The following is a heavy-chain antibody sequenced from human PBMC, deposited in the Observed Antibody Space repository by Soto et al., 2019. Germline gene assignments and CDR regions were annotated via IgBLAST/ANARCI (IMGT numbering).Heavy chain of an antibody. V-gene: IGHV1-69*01. CDR2: IIPIFGTA. CDR1: GGTFSSYA. D-gene: IGHD5-18*01. J-gene: IGHJ6*02. Sequence: QVQLVQSGAEVKKPGSSVKVSCKASGGTFSSYAISWVRQAPGQGLEWMGGIIPIFGTANYAQKFQGRVTITSDESTSTAYMEMSSLRSEDTAVYYCARVDTAMVTGYYGMDVWGQGTTVTVSS. CDR3: ARVDTAMVTGYYGMDV.